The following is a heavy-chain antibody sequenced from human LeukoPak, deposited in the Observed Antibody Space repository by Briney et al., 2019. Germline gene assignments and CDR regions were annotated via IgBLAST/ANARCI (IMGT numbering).Heavy chain of an antibody. V-gene: IGHV4-59*08. CDR1: GGSISSYY. Sequence: SETLSLTCTVSGGSISSYYWSWLRQPPGKGLEWIGYIYCSGSTNYNPSLKSRVTISVDTSKNQFSLKLSSVTAADTAVYYCARGIRDGYNLEVLDGFDPWGQGTLVTVSS. J-gene: IGHJ5*02. CDR2: IYCSGST. D-gene: IGHD5-24*01. CDR3: ARGIRDGYNLEVLDGFDP.